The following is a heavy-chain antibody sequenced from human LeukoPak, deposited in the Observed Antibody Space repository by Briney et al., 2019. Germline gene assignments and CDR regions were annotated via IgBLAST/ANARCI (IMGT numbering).Heavy chain of an antibody. D-gene: IGHD6-6*01. V-gene: IGHV1-2*02. CDR1: GYTFTVYY. CDR2: IDPNNGGT. Sequence: SVKVSCKGSGYTFTVYYIHWVRQAPGQGLEWMGWIDPNNGGTNYAQKFQGRVTMTRDTSITTAYMELNRLISDDTAVYYCARASPYSSSSGFAYWGQGALVTVSS. CDR3: ARASPYSSSSGFAY. J-gene: IGHJ4*02.